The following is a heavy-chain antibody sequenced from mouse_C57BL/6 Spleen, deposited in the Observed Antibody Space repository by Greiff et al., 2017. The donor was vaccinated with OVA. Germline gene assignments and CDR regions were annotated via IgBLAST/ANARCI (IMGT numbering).Heavy chain of an antibody. V-gene: IGHV1-61*01. D-gene: IGHD2-2*01. CDR1: GYTFTSYW. J-gene: IGHJ1*03. Sequence: QVQLQQPGAELVRPGSSVKLSCKASGYTFTSYWMDWVKQRRGQGLEWIGNIYPSDSETHYNQKFKDKATLTVDKSSSTAYMQLSSLTSEDSAVYYCARAAMVTTNWYFDVWGTGTTVTVSS. CDR3: ARAAMVTTNWYFDV. CDR2: IYPSDSET.